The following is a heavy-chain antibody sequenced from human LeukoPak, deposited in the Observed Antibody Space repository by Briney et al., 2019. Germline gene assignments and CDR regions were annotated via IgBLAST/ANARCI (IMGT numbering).Heavy chain of an antibody. J-gene: IGHJ4*02. D-gene: IGHD4-17*01. CDR1: GFRFSGYW. CDR2: INTDGGRT. Sequence: PGGSLRLSCAASGFRFSGYWMHWVRQAPGKGLVWVSLINTDGGRTAYADSVKGRFTISRDNAKNTLYLQMNSLRAEDTAVYYCARHYGDYLYYFDYWGQGTLVTVSS. CDR3: ARHYGDYLYYFDY. V-gene: IGHV3-74*01.